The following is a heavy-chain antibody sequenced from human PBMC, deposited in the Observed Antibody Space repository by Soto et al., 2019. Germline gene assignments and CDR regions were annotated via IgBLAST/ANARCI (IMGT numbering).Heavy chain of an antibody. CDR1: GFTFSSYG. CDR3: ARDSAYDYVWGSYRPGGYFDY. V-gene: IGHV3-33*01. CDR2: IWYDGSNK. J-gene: IGHJ4*02. Sequence: QVQLVESGGGVVQPGRSLRLSCAASGFTFSSYGMHWVRQAPGKGLEWVAVIWYDGSNKYYADSVKGRFTISRDNSKNTLYLQMNSLRAADTAVYYCARDSAYDYVWGSYRPGGYFDYWGQGTLVTVSS. D-gene: IGHD3-16*02.